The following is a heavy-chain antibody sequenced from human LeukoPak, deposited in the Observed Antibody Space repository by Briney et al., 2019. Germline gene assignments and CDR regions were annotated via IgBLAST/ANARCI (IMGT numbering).Heavy chain of an antibody. CDR3: ASDSGGRRDAFNI. CDR2: IYYSDVA. D-gene: IGHD2-8*02. J-gene: IGHJ3*02. CDR1: GYSISSHYY. Sequence: SETLSLTCTVSGYSISSHYYWTWIRQPPGKGLEWIGYIYYSDVANYNPSLKSRVSISVDTSKNQFSLKLTSVTAADTAVYYCASDSGGRRDAFNIWGQGTMVTVSS. V-gene: IGHV4-59*01.